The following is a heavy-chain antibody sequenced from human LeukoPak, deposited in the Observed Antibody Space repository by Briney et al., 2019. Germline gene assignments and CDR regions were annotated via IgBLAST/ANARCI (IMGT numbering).Heavy chain of an antibody. J-gene: IGHJ4*02. Sequence: SETLSLTCAVHGGSFSGYHWNWIRQLPGKGLEWIGEINDRGHTNYNPSLESRVTISVDTSKKQFSLKLSSVAAADTAVYYCARDPTTVVTTPYYFVFWGQGTLVTVPS. V-gene: IGHV4-34*01. CDR2: INDRGHT. CDR1: GGSFSGYH. CDR3: ARDPTTVVTTPYYFVF. D-gene: IGHD4-23*01.